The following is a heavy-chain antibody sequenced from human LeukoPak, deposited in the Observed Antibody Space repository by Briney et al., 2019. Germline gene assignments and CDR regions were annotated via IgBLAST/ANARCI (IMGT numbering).Heavy chain of an antibody. CDR1: GGSISTGSYY. Sequence: PSETLSLTCTVSGGSISTGSYYWGWIRQPPGKGLEWVSVIYRGGSTHYADSVKGRFTMSRDNSKNTVYLQMDSLRAEDTAVYYCARDRGAAAGNWGQGTLVTVSS. CDR3: ARDRGAAAGN. CDR2: IYRGGST. V-gene: IGHV3-53*01. D-gene: IGHD6-13*01. J-gene: IGHJ4*02.